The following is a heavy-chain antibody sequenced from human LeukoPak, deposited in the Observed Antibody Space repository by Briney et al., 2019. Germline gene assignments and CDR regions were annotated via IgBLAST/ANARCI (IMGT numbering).Heavy chain of an antibody. J-gene: IGHJ4*02. CDR2: ISAYNGNT. V-gene: IGHV1-18*01. CDR1: GYTFTSYG. D-gene: IGHD4-17*01. Sequence: GASVNVSFTASGYTFTSYGISWVRQAPGQGRAWMGWISAYNGNTNYSQKLQGRVTMTTDTSTSTAYMELRSLRSDDTAVYYCALGYGPSYWGQGPLVTVSS. CDR3: ALGYGPSY.